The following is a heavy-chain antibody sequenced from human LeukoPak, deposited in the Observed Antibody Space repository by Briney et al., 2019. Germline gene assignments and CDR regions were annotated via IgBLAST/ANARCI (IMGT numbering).Heavy chain of an antibody. CDR2: ISWNIGSI. J-gene: IGHJ4*02. CDR1: GFTFYDYA. V-gene: IGHV3-9*01. Sequence: GGSLRLSCAASGFTFYDYAMHWVRQAPGKGLWWVSGISWNIGSIGYADSVKGRFTISRDNAKNSLYLQMNSLRAEDTALYYCAKGGSEYQLLSAFDYWGQGTLVTVSS. D-gene: IGHD2-2*01. CDR3: AKGGSEYQLLSAFDY.